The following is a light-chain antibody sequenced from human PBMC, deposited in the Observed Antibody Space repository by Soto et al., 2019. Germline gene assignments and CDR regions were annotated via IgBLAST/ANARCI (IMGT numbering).Light chain of an antibody. Sequence: DIVMTQSPDSLAVSLGERATINCKSSQSVLYSSNNKNYLAWYQQKPGQPPKLLIYLASTRESGVPDRFSGSGSGTDFTLTISSLQAEDVAVYYCQQYYSTPRTFGGGTKVDIK. J-gene: IGKJ4*01. CDR3: QQYYSTPRT. CDR1: QSVLYSSNNKNY. V-gene: IGKV4-1*01. CDR2: LAS.